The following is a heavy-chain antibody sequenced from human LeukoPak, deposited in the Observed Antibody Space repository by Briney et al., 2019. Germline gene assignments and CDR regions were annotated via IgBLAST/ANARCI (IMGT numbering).Heavy chain of an antibody. J-gene: IGHJ6*03. D-gene: IGHD3-3*01. Sequence: SETLSLTCAVSGGSFSGYYWSWIRQPPGEGLEWIGEINHSGSTNYNPSFKSQVTISTDTYKNQFSLKLTSVTAGDTAMYYCARAGVVAYHLYCFPMDVWGNGTTVTVSS. CDR2: INHSGST. CDR1: GGSFSGYY. CDR3: ARAGVVAYHLYCFPMDV. V-gene: IGHV4-34*01.